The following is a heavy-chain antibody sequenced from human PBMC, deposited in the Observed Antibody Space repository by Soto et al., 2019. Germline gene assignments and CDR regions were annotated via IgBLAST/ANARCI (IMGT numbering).Heavy chain of an antibody. CDR3: ARAEVEPRFYGMDV. Sequence: ASVKVSCKASGYSFTSYGINWVRQAPGQGLEWMGWITVYNGQTKYAQNFQGRATMTTESPTSTAYLELTSLGSDDTAVYYWARAEVEPRFYGMDVWGQGTTVTVS. J-gene: IGHJ6*02. CDR1: GYSFTSYG. D-gene: IGHD3-3*01. CDR2: ITVYNGQT. V-gene: IGHV1-18*04.